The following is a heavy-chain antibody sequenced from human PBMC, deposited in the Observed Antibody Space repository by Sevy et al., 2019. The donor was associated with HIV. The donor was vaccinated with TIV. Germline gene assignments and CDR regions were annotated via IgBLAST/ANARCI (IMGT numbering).Heavy chain of an antibody. Sequence: GGSLRLSCAASGFTFSSYSMNWVRQAPGKGLEWVSYISSSSSTIYYADSVKGRFTISRDNAKNSLYLQMNSLRDEDTAVYYCARASSSWYRGCFDTWGQGTLVTVSS. V-gene: IGHV3-48*02. CDR3: ARASSSWYRGCFDT. CDR2: ISSSSSTI. D-gene: IGHD6-13*01. CDR1: GFTFSSYS. J-gene: IGHJ5*02.